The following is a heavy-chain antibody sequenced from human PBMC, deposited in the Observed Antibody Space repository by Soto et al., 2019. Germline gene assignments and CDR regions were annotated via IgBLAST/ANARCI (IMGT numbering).Heavy chain of an antibody. J-gene: IGHJ3*02. CDR3: ARVTRFPDAFDI. Sequence: QVHLQQWGAGLLKPSETLSLTCGVYGGSFGTSYWAWIRQSPEKGLEWIGEINHNGDSNYNPSLKMRVTISLDMSENQFSTKLTPVAAADTAVYYCARVTRFPDAFDIWGQGTPVIVSS. CDR1: GGSFGTSY. CDR2: INHNGDS. V-gene: IGHV4-34*01.